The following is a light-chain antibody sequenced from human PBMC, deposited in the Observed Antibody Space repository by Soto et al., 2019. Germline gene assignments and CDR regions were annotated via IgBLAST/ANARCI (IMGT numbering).Light chain of an antibody. CDR1: QSVSANY. J-gene: IGKJ2*01. V-gene: IGKV3-20*01. CDR3: QQYGSSPFT. Sequence: EIVLTQSPGTLSLSPGESATLSCRASQSVSANYLAWYQQKPGQAPRLLIYGASSTATGIPDRFSGSGSETDFTLTISRLEPEDFAVYYCQQYGSSPFTFGQGTKLEIK. CDR2: GAS.